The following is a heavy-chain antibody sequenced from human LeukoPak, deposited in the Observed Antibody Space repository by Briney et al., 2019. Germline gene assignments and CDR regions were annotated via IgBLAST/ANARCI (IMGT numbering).Heavy chain of an antibody. V-gene: IGHV3-23*01. CDR3: AKEKRSQVVVTYVDY. Sequence: PGGSLRLSCAASGFTLSSYAMSWVRQAPGKGLEWVSLISGNAGNTYYADSVKGRFTISRDNSKNTLYLQMNSLRAEDTAVYYCAKEKRSQVVVTYVDYWGQGTLVTVSS. D-gene: IGHD3-22*01. J-gene: IGHJ4*02. CDR2: ISGNAGNT. CDR1: GFTLSSYA.